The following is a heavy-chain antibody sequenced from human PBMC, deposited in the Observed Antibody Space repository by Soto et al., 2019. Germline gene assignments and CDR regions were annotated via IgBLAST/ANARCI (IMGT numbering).Heavy chain of an antibody. CDR2: IDNDGIST. Sequence: GGSLRLSCAASGFTFSSYWMHWVRQTPEKGLVWVSHIDNDGISTTYADSVKGRFTISRDNAKNTLYLQMNSLTVEDTAVYYCVRDDFGPGIDYWGLGTLVTVSS. J-gene: IGHJ4*02. CDR3: VRDDFGPGIDY. CDR1: GFTFSSYW. V-gene: IGHV3-74*01. D-gene: IGHD3-16*01.